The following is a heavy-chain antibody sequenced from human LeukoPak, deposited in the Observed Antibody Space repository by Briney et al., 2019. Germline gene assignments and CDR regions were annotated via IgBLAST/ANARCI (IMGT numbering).Heavy chain of an antibody. CDR2: INHSGST. J-gene: IGHJ4*02. V-gene: IGHV4-34*01. D-gene: IGHD3-10*01. Sequence: PSETLSLTCAVYGGSFSGYYWSWIRQPPGKGLEWIGEINHSGSTNYNPSLKSRVTISVDTSKNQFSLKLSSVTAADTAVYYCARVGMVRGDNKGKFDCWGQGTLVTVSS. CDR3: ARVGMVRGDNKGKFDC. CDR1: GGSFSGYY.